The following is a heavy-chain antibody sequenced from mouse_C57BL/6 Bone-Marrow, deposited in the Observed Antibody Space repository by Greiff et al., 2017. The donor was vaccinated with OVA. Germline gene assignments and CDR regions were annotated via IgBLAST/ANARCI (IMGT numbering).Heavy chain of an antibody. D-gene: IGHD1-1*01. Sequence: EVKLVESGGDLVKPGGSLKLSCAASGFTFSSYGMSWVRQTPDKRLEWVATISSGGSYTYYPDSVKGRFTISRDNAKNTLYLQMSSLKSEDTAMYYCARHPSTVVGYYAMDYWGQGTSVTVSS. CDR2: ISSGGSYT. V-gene: IGHV5-6*01. J-gene: IGHJ4*01. CDR1: GFTFSSYG. CDR3: ARHPSTVVGYYAMDY.